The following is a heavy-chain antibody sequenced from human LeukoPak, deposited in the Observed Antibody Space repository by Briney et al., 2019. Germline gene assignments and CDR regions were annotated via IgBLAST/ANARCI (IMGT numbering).Heavy chain of an antibody. CDR3: ASRGLGSGGDQNYFDY. CDR2: ISAYNGNT. CDR1: GYTFTSCG. Sequence: EASVKVSCKASGYTFTSCGISWVRQAPGQGLEWMGWISAYNGNTNYAQKLQGRVTMTTDTSTSTAYMELRSLRSDDTAVYYCASRGLGSGGDQNYFDYWGQGTLVTVSS. D-gene: IGHD2-21*02. J-gene: IGHJ4*02. V-gene: IGHV1-18*04.